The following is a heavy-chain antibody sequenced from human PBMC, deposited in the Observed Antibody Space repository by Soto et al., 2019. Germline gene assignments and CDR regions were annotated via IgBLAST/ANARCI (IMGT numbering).Heavy chain of an antibody. J-gene: IGHJ4*02. D-gene: IGHD2-15*01. Sequence: EVELVVSGGGLVKPGGSLRLSCEASGFTFSYYSMSWVRQAPGRGLEWVSSISTSTIYISYADSVRGRFTISRDNAKNSLYLQMSSLRVEDTAVYYCARDPVGVDSTFYFDSWGQGTLVTVSS. V-gene: IGHV3-21*02. CDR2: ISTSTIYI. CDR3: ARDPVGVDSTFYFDS. CDR1: GFTFSYYS.